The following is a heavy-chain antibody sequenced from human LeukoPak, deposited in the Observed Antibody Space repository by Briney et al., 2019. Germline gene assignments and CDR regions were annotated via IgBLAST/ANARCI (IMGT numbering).Heavy chain of an antibody. CDR3: AREYYYGSGSYLGSFDY. V-gene: IGHV3-48*03. Sequence: GGSLRLSCAASGFTFSSYEMTWVRQAPGKGLEWVSYISSSGSTIYYADSVKGRFTISRDNAKNSLYLQMNSLRAEDTAVYYCAREYYYGSGSYLGSFDYWGQGTLVTVSS. CDR2: ISSSGSTI. D-gene: IGHD3-10*01. J-gene: IGHJ4*02. CDR1: GFTFSSYE.